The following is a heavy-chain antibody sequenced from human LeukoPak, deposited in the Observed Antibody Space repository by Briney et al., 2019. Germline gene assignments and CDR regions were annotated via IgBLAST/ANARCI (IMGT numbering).Heavy chain of an antibody. CDR3: ARARWFGGLEFDY. J-gene: IGHJ4*02. D-gene: IGHD3-10*01. Sequence: SETLSLTCTVSGGSISSSSYYWGWIRQPPGKGLEWIGSIYYSGSTYYNPSLKSRVTISVDTSKNQFSLKLSSVTAADTAVYYCARARWFGGLEFDYWGQGTLVTVSS. CDR2: IYYSGST. V-gene: IGHV4-39*07. CDR1: GGSISSSSYY.